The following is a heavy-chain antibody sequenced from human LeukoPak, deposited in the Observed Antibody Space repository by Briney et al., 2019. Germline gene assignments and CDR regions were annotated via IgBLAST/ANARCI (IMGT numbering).Heavy chain of an antibody. D-gene: IGHD6-13*01. J-gene: IGHJ4*02. CDR2: INWNGGST. V-gene: IGHV3-20*04. CDR3: ARPKFKYSSSWYGDY. CDR1: GFTFDDYG. Sequence: GESLRLSCAASGFTFDDYGMSWVRQAPGKGLEWVSGINWNGGSTGYADSVKGRFTISRDNAKNSLYLQMNSLRAEDTALYYCARPKFKYSSSWYGDYWGQGTLVTVSS.